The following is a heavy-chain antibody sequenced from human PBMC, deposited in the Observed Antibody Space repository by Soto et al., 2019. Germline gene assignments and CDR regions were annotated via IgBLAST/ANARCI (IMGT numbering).Heavy chain of an antibody. Sequence: SETLSLPCAVYGGSFSGYYWSWIRQPPGKGLEWIGEINHSGSTTYNPSLKSRVPISVDTSKNQFSLKLSSVPAADTAVYYCARFGHCSSTSCYPYYYYGMDVWGQGTTVTVSS. D-gene: IGHD2-2*01. CDR2: INHSGST. CDR1: GGSFSGYY. J-gene: IGHJ6*02. CDR3: ARFGHCSSTSCYPYYYYGMDV. V-gene: IGHV4-34*01.